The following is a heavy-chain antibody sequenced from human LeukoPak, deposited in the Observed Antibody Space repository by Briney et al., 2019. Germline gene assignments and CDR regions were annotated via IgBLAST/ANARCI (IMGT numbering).Heavy chain of an antibody. CDR2: IIPIFGTA. CDR3: ASTIRGYSGYAQGDY. D-gene: IGHD5-12*01. J-gene: IGHJ4*02. Sequence: SVKVSCKASGGTFSSYAISWVRQAPGQGLEWMGGIIPIFGTANYAQKFQGRVTITADESTSTAYMELSSLRSEDTAVYYCASTIRGYSGYAQGDYWGQGTLVTASS. CDR1: GGTFSSYA. V-gene: IGHV1-69*13.